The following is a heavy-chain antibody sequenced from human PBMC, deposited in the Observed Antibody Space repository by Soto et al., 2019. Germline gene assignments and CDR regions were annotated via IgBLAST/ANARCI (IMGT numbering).Heavy chain of an antibody. V-gene: IGHV4-31*03. J-gene: IGHJ5*02. D-gene: IGHD6-13*01. Sequence: SETLSLTCTVSGGSISGGVYYWNWIRQHPGKGLEWIGYIYYSGSTYYNPSLKSRVTISVDTSKNQFSLKLSPVTAADTAVYYCARGAAAAGRFDPWGQGTLVTVSS. CDR3: ARGAAAAGRFDP. CDR1: GGSISGGVYY. CDR2: IYYSGST.